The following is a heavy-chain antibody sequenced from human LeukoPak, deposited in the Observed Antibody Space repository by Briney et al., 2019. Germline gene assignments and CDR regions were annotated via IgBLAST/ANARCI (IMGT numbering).Heavy chain of an antibody. J-gene: IGHJ2*01. CDR1: GGSISSGDYY. Sequence: PSQTLSLTCTVSGGSISSGDYYWSWIRQPPGKGLEWIGYIYYSGSTYYNPSLKSRVTISVDTSKNQFSLKLSSVTAADTAVYYCARGGCGDYVRNWYFDLWGRGTLVTVSS. CDR2: IYYSGST. D-gene: IGHD4-17*01. CDR3: ARGGCGDYVRNWYFDL. V-gene: IGHV4-30-4*08.